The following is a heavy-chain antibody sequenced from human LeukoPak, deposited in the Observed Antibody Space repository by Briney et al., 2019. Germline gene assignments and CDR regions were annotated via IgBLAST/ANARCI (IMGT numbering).Heavy chain of an antibody. V-gene: IGHV4-61*02. CDR2: IYTSGST. CDR3: ARGLGSFDY. D-gene: IGHD3-10*01. CDR1: GGSISSGSYY. J-gene: IGHJ4*02. Sequence: SETLSLTCTVSGGSISSGSYYWSWIRQPAGKGLEWIGRIYTSGSTNYNPSLKSRVTMSVDTSKNQFSLKLSSVIAADTAVYYCARGLGSFDYWGQGTLVTVSS.